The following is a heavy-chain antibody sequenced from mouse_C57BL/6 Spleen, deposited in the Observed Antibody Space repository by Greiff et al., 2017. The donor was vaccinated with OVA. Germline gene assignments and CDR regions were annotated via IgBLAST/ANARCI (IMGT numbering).Heavy chain of an antibody. CDR3: ARRLEYYAMDY. CDR2: IYPGDGDT. CDR1: GYAFSSYW. V-gene: IGHV1-80*01. J-gene: IGHJ4*01. Sequence: QVQLQQSGAELVKPGASVKISCKASGYAFSSYWMNWVKQRPGKGLEWIGQIYPGDGDTNYNGKFKGKATLTADKSSSTAYMQLSSLTSDDSAVYFCARRLEYYAMDYWGQGTSVTVSS.